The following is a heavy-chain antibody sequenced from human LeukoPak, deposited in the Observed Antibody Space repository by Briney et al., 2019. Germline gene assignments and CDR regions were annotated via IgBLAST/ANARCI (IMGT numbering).Heavy chain of an antibody. V-gene: IGHV4-31*03. J-gene: IGHJ4*02. CDR1: GGSISSGGDY. Sequence: PSQTLSLTCTVSGGSISSGGDYWRWIRQHPGKGLEWIGYFYYSGSTYYNPSLKSRVTISVDTSKNQFSLKLSSVTAADTAVYYCARVFPDYDSSGYHKGYYFDYWGQGTLVTVSS. D-gene: IGHD3-22*01. CDR3: ARVFPDYDSSGYHKGYYFDY. CDR2: FYYSGST.